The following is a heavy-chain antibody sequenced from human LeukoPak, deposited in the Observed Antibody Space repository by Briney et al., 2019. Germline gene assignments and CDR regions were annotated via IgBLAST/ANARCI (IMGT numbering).Heavy chain of an antibody. CDR1: GFTFDDYA. CDR2: MSGSGGST. Sequence: PGGSLRLSCAASGFTFDDYAMSWVRQAPGKGLEWVSGMSGSGGSTYYADSVKGRFTISRDNSKNTLYLQMNSLRAEDTAVYYCAKDLSGSSIGTTLYAFDIWGRGTMVTVSS. D-gene: IGHD1-7*01. CDR3: AKDLSGSSIGTTLYAFDI. J-gene: IGHJ3*02. V-gene: IGHV3-23*01.